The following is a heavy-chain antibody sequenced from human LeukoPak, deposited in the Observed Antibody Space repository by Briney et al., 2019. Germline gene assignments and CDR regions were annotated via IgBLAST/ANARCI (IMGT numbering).Heavy chain of an antibody. CDR1: GGTFSSYA. Sequence: GSSVKVSCKASGGTFSSYAISWVRQAPGQGLEWMGGIIPIFGTANYAQKFQGRVTMTEDTSTDTAYMELSSLRSEDTAVYYCATGKTDIVVVVAAFYFDYWGQGTLVTVSS. V-gene: IGHV1-69*06. J-gene: IGHJ4*02. CDR2: IIPIFGTA. CDR3: ATGKTDIVVVVAAFYFDY. D-gene: IGHD2-15*01.